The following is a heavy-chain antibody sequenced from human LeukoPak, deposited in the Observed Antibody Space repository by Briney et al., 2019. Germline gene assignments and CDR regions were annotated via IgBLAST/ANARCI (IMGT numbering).Heavy chain of an antibody. Sequence: SQTLSLTCTVSGGSISSGGHYWSWIRQPAGKRLEYLGRISSTGSTNYNPSLRSRVTISADTSKNHFSLKLTSVTAADTAVYYCARDQTYSGSGIYTYFDYWGQGILVTVSS. CDR3: ARDQTYSGSGIYTYFDY. J-gene: IGHJ4*02. D-gene: IGHD3-10*01. CDR2: ISSTGST. CDR1: GGSISSGGHY. V-gene: IGHV4-61*02.